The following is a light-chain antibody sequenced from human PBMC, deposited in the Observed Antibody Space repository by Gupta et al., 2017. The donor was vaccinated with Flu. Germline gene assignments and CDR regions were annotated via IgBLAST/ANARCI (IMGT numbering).Light chain of an antibody. CDR1: QSLGSF. J-gene: IGKJ4*01. V-gene: IGKV3-11*01. Sequence: GERATLSCRASQSLGSFLGWYQQKPGQAPRLLIYEASNRATGIPARFSGSGSGTDFTLTISSLEPEDFAVYYCQQRSNWPLTFGGGTKVEIK. CDR3: QQRSNWPLT. CDR2: EAS.